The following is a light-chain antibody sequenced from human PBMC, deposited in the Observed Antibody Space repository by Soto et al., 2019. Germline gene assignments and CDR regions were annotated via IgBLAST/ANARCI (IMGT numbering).Light chain of an antibody. J-gene: IGKJ5*01. Sequence: AIQLTQSPSSLSASVGDRVTITCRASQGISSALAWYQQKPGKAPKLLIYDASSLESGVTSRFSGSGSGTDFTLTISSLQPEDFATYYCQQFNSYPPSVTFGQGTRLEIK. CDR2: DAS. CDR3: QQFNSYPPSVT. CDR1: QGISSA. V-gene: IGKV1-13*02.